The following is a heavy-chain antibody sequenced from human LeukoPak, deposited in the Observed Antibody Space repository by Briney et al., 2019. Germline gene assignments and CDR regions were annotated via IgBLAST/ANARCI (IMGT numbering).Heavy chain of an antibody. CDR2: ITGSGSHT. Sequence: TGGSLRLSCAASGFTFSSYGMSWVRQAPGKGLEWVSTITGSGSHTYYADSVKGRFTISRDNSKNTLYLQMNSLGAEDTAVYYCARIRRYSSGWWLVDYWGQGTLVTVSS. V-gene: IGHV3-23*01. J-gene: IGHJ4*02. D-gene: IGHD6-19*01. CDR3: ARIRRYSSGWWLVDY. CDR1: GFTFSSYG.